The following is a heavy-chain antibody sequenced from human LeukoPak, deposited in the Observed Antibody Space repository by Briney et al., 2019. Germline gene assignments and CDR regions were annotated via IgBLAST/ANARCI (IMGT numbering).Heavy chain of an antibody. J-gene: IGHJ4*02. D-gene: IGHD2-2*01. V-gene: IGHV1-2*02. Sequence: ASVKVSCKASGYTFTGYYMHWVRQAPGQGLEWMGWINPNSGGTNYAQKFQGRVTMTRDTSISTAYMELSRLGSDDTAVYYCARVGGFCSSTSCYSGGYDYWGQGTLVTVSS. CDR2: INPNSGGT. CDR1: GYTFTGYY. CDR3: ARVGGFCSSTSCYSGGYDY.